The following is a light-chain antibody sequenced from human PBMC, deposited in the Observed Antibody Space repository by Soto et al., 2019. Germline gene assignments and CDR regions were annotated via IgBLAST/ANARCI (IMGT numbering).Light chain of an antibody. CDR1: SSAVGGYNY. CDR3: SSYRRGSTYV. CDR2: DVT. V-gene: IGLV2-14*03. J-gene: IGLJ1*01. Sequence: SSLTQPASVSGSPGQSITVSCTGTSSAVGGYNYVSWYQQHPGKAPRLLIYDVTNRPSGVSNRFSGSKSGNTASLTFSGLQAEDEADYYCSSYRRGSTYVFGTGTKVTVL.